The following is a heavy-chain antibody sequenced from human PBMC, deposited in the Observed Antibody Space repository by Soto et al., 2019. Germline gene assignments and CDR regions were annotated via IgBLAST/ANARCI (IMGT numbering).Heavy chain of an antibody. CDR1: GGTFSTSA. V-gene: IGHV1-69*12. CDR2: IRPVFPTP. CDR3: ARDKARQQLGGNYSYRLDV. Sequence: QVQLVQSGAEVKKPGSSVKVSCKSSGGTFSTSAISWVRQAPGQGLEWGGGIRPVFPTPDYAQKFQGRGTVTASXPXAXNXXPRPALSADDTAVYYCARDKARQQLGGNYSYRLDVWGQGTAITVAS. J-gene: IGHJ6*02. D-gene: IGHD3-3*02.